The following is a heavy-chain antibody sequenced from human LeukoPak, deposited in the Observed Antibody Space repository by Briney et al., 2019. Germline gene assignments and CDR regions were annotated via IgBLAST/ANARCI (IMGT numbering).Heavy chain of an antibody. V-gene: IGHV4-34*01. J-gene: IGHJ4*02. Sequence: SETLSLTCAVYGGSFSGYYWSWIRQPPGKGLEWIGEINHSGSTNYNPSLKSRVTISVDTSKNQFSLKLSSVTAADTAVYYCARSAPEDIVVVPAASPVELCDYWVQGTLVTVSS. CDR2: INHSGST. CDR1: GGSFSGYY. D-gene: IGHD2-2*01. CDR3: ARSAPEDIVVVPAASPVELCDY.